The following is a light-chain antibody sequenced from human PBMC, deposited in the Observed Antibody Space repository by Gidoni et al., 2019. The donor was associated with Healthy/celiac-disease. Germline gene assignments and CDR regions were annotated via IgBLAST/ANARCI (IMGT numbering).Light chain of an antibody. Sequence: EIVLTHSPATLSLSPGERATLSCRASQSVSSYLAWYQQKPGQAPRLLIYDASNRATGIPARFSGSGSGKDVTLTISSLEPEDFAVYYCQQRSNWPLTFGGGTKVEIK. J-gene: IGKJ4*01. CDR3: QQRSNWPLT. CDR1: QSVSSY. V-gene: IGKV3-11*01. CDR2: DAS.